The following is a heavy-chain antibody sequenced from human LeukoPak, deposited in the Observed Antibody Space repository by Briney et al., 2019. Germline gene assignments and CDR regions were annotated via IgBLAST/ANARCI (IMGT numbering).Heavy chain of an antibody. CDR1: GGSISSGGYS. CDR3: ARTRVTYYYGSGSYSGAFDI. V-gene: IGHV4-30-2*01. D-gene: IGHD3-10*01. Sequence: SETLSLTCAVSGGSISSGGYSWSWIRQPPGKGLEWIGYIYHSGSTYYNPSLKSRVTISVDRSKNQFSLKLSSVTAADTAVYYCARTRVTYYYGSGSYSGAFDIWGQGTMVTVSS. CDR2: IYHSGST. J-gene: IGHJ3*02.